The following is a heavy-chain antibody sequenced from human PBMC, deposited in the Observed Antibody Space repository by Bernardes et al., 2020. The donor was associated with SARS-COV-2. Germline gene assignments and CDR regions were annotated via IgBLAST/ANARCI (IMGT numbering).Heavy chain of an antibody. J-gene: IGHJ6*02. CDR3: AKGGSMVQGVIDYYYGLDV. D-gene: IGHD3-10*01. CDR2: ISGSGDST. CDR1: GFSFSSYA. V-gene: IGHV3-23*01. Sequence: GGSLRLSRAASGFSFSSYAMTWVRQAPGKGLEWVSSISGSGDSTSYADSVKGRFTISRDNSKNTLYLHMNSLRPEDTALYYCAKGGSMVQGVIDYYYGLDVWGQGTTVTVSS.